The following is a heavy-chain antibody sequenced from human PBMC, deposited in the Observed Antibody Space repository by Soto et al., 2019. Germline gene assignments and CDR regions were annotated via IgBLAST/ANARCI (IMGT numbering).Heavy chain of an antibody. CDR1: GGSVSSGSYY. CDR3: ARTRATMIVVAPRYFDC. V-gene: IGHV4-61*01. J-gene: IGHJ4*02. D-gene: IGHD3-22*01. CDR2: IYYSGST. Sequence: QVQLQESGPGLVKPSETLSLTCTVSGGSVSSGSYYWSWIRQPPGKGLEWIGYIYYSGSTNYNPSLKSRVTISVDTSKNQFSLKLSSVTAADTAVYYCARTRATMIVVAPRYFDCWGQGTLVTVSS.